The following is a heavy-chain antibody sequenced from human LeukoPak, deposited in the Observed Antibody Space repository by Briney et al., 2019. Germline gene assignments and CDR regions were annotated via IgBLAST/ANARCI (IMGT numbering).Heavy chain of an antibody. CDR3: ARGAGAGYNLQPFDY. J-gene: IGHJ4*02. CDR1: GGSISSYY. V-gene: IGHV4-59*08. D-gene: IGHD5-24*01. CDR2: IYYSGST. Sequence: SETLSLTCTVSGGSISSYYWSWIRQPPGKGLEWIGYIYYSGSTNYNPSLKSRVTISVDTSKNQFSLKLSSVTAADTAVYYCARGAGAGYNLQPFDYWGQGTLVTVSS.